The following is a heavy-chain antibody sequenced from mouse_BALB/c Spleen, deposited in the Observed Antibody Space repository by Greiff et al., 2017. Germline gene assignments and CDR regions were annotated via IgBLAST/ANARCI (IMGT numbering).Heavy chain of an antibody. CDR2: ISDGGSYT. Sequence: EVKLVESGGGLVKPGGSLKLSCAASGFTFSDYYMYWVRQTPEKRLEWVATISDGGSYTYYPDSVKGRFTISRDNAKNNLYLQMSSLKSEDTAMYYCARGSGRYFDVWGAGTTVTVSS. CDR1: GFTFSDYY. V-gene: IGHV5-4*02. CDR3: ARGSGRYFDV. J-gene: IGHJ1*01.